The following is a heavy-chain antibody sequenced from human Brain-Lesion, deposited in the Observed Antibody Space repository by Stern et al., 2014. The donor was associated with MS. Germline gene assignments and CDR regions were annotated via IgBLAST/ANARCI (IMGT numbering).Heavy chain of an antibody. CDR2: VNNDGRRT. CDR3: ARGERWFDS. V-gene: IGHV3-74*02. CDR1: GFTLSNYW. D-gene: IGHD3-10*01. Sequence: EDQLVESGGGLVQPGGSLRLSCAASGFTLSNYWMHWVRQAPGKGLVWVSRVNNDGRRTSYADSVKGRFTMSRDNAKNTLYLQMNSLRVEDTAIYYCARGERWFDSWGQGTLVTVSS. J-gene: IGHJ5*01.